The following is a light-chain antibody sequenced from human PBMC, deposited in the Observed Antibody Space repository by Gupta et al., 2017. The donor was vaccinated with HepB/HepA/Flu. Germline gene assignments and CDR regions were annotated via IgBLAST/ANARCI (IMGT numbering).Light chain of an antibody. Sequence: NFMLTQPHSVSESPGKTVTISCTRSSGSIASNYVQWYRQRPGSTPTTVIYDDNQRPSGVSDRFSGAIDSSSTAASPTISGLKTEDEAYYYCQSYDSSNRWVFGGGTKLTVL. CDR1: SGSIASNY. V-gene: IGLV6-57*01. CDR2: DDN. CDR3: QSYDSSNRWV. J-gene: IGLJ3*02.